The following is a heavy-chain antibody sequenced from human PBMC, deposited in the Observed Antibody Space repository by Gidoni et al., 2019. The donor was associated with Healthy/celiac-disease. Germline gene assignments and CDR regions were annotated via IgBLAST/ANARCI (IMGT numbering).Heavy chain of an antibody. Sequence: QVQLQESGPGLVKPSQTLSLTCTVSGGSISSGGYYWSSIRQHPGNGLEWIGYIYYSGSTYYNPSLKSRVTISVDRSKNQFTLKLSSVIAADTAVYYCASLKAVRYFDGLSHRYYFDYWGQGTLVTVSS. CDR3: ASLKAVRYFDGLSHRYYFDY. D-gene: IGHD3-9*01. CDR1: GGSISSGGYY. J-gene: IGHJ4*02. CDR2: IYYSGST. V-gene: IGHV4-31*03.